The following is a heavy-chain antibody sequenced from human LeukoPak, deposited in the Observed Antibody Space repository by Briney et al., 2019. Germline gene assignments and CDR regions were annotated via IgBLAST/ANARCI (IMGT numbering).Heavy chain of an antibody. D-gene: IGHD3-9*01. CDR3: ARGTEDYDILTGSHDY. J-gene: IGHJ4*02. V-gene: IGHV1-46*01. CDR1: GYTFTSYG. CDR2: INPSGGST. Sequence: ASVKVSCKASGYTFTSYGISWVRQAPGQGLEWMGIINPSGGSTSYAQKFQGRATMTRDTSTSTVYMELSSLRSEDTAVYYCARGTEDYDILTGSHDYWGQGTLVTVSS.